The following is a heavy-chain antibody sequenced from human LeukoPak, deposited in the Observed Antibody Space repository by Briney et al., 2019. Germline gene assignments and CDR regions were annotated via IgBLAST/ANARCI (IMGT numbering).Heavy chain of an antibody. V-gene: IGHV3-48*03. CDR1: GFTFSSYE. J-gene: IGHJ4*02. Sequence: GGSLRLSCAASGFTFSSYEMNWVRQAPGEGLEWVSYISSSGRTIYYADSVKGRFTISRDNAKNSLYLQMNSLRAEDTAVYYCARFRTVRGVILFSHGVSDYWGQGTLVTVSS. CDR2: ISSSGRTI. CDR3: ARFRTVRGVILFSHGVSDY. D-gene: IGHD3-10*01.